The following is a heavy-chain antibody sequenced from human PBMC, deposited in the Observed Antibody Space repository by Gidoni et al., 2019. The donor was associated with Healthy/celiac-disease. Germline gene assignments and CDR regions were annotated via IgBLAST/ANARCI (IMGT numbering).Heavy chain of an antibody. CDR2: IFSNDEK. CDR1: GFSLSNARMG. D-gene: IGHD2-2*01. V-gene: IGHV2-26*01. J-gene: IGHJ6*03. CDR3: ARISYPYLYYYMDV. Sequence: QVTLKESGPVLVKPTAPLPLPSTVSGFSLSNARMGGSWIRQPPGKALEWRAHIFSNDEKSYSTSLKSRLTISKDTSKSQGVLTMTNMDPVDTATYYCARISYPYLYYYMDVWGKGTTVTVSS.